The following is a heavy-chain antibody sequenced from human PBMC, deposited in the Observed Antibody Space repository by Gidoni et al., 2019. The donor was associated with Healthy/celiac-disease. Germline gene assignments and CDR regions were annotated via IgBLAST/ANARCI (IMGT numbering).Heavy chain of an antibody. J-gene: IGHJ4*02. CDR2: ISSSSSYI. CDR1: GFTFSSYS. V-gene: IGHV3-21*01. D-gene: IGHD2-2*01. CDR3: ARATLLGYCSSTSCYDSPDY. Sequence: EVQLVESGGGLVKPGGSLRLSCAASGFTFSSYSMNWVRQAPGKGLEWVPSISSSSSYIYYADSVKGRFTISRDNAKNSLYLQMNSLRAEDTAVYYCARATLLGYCSSTSCYDSPDYWGQGTLVTVSS.